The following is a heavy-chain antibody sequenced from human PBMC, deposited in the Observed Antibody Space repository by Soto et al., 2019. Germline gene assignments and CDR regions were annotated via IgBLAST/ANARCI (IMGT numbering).Heavy chain of an antibody. D-gene: IGHD2-2*02. V-gene: IGHV3-30*18. CDR2: VSYDGNKR. J-gene: IGHJ6*03. CDR3: AKRSVVIPTAIAGYFYMDV. Sequence: HLVESGGGVVQPGKSLRLSCAASKFTFSTYDMHWVRQAPGKGLEWVAVVSYDGNKRYYADSVRGRFTISRDNSKNTVYLQMNSLRGEDTAVYYCAKRSVVIPTAIAGYFYMDVWGKGTSVTVSS. CDR1: KFTFSTYD.